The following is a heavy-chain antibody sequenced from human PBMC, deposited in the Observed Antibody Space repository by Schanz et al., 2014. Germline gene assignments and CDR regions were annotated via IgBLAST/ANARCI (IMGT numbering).Heavy chain of an antibody. Sequence: EVQLVESGGGLVQPGGSLRLSCVASGFTFSTYAMAWVRQAPGKGLEWVSGITGASDHIDYAESVKGRFTISSDNSKSTLYLQMNSLRAEDTAVYYCARIGGSVFDYWAQGTLVTVSS. V-gene: IGHV3-23*04. CDR1: GFTFSTYA. J-gene: IGHJ4*02. CDR3: ARIGGSVFDY. CDR2: ITGASDHI. D-gene: IGHD3-10*01.